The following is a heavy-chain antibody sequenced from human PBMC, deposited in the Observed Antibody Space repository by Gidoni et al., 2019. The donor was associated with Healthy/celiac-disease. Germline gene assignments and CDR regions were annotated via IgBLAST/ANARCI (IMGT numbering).Heavy chain of an antibody. Sequence: EVQLVESGGGLVQPGGSLRLSCAASGFTFSSYWMSWVRQAPGKGLEWVANIKQDGSEKYYVDSVKGRFTISRDNAKNSLYLQMNSLRAEDTAVYYCARDQPRFLGYYYGMDVWGQGTTVTVSS. J-gene: IGHJ6*02. CDR3: ARDQPRFLGYYYGMDV. D-gene: IGHD3-3*01. CDR1: GFTFSSYW. V-gene: IGHV3-7*03. CDR2: IKQDGSEK.